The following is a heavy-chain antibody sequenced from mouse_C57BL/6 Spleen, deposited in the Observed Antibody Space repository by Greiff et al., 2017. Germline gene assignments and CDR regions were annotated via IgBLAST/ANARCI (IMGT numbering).Heavy chain of an antibody. CDR1: GYSITSGYD. J-gene: IGHJ3*01. V-gene: IGHV3-1*01. D-gene: IGHD1-1*01. CDR3: ARGTHYSISSWFAD. CDR2: ISYSGST. Sequence: EVKLMEPGPGMVKPSQSLSLTCTVTGYSITSGYDWHWIRHFPGNKLEWMGYISYSGSTNYNPTLKSRISITHDTSKNHFFLKLQSLTTEDTATYYCARGTHYSISSWFADWGKGTLVTVSA.